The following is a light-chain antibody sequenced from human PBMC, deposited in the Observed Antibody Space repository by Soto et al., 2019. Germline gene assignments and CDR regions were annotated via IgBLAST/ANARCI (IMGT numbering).Light chain of an antibody. V-gene: IGKV3-20*01. J-gene: IGKJ4*01. CDR1: QTVTNTY. Sequence: EIVLTQSPGTLSLSPGERATLSCRASQTVTNTYLAWYQQKSGQAPNFLIYGASNRATGIPDRFSGSGSGTGFTLTISRLEPEDFAVYSCQQYGTLPPTFGGGTKVEI. CDR3: QQYGTLPPT. CDR2: GAS.